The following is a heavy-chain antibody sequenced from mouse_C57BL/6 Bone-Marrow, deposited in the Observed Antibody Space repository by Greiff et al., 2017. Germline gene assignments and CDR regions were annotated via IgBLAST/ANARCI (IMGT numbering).Heavy chain of an antibody. J-gene: IGHJ3*01. CDR3: ARPPHYGNYPWFAY. D-gene: IGHD2-1*01. CDR1: GFNIKDYY. Sequence: EVQLQESGAELVKPGASVKLSCTASGFNIKDYYMHWVKQRTEQGLEWIGRIDPEDGETKYAPKFQGKATLTADKSSSTAYMELRSLTSEDSAVYFCARPPHYGNYPWFAYWGQGTLVTVSA. CDR2: IDPEDGET. V-gene: IGHV14-2*01.